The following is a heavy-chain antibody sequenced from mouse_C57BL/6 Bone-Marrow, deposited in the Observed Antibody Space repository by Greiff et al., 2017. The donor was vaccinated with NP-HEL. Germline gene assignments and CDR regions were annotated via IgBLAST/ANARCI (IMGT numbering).Heavy chain of an antibody. CDR1: GFNIKDDY. J-gene: IGHJ4*01. CDR2: IDPENGDT. CDR3: TTPPYYYGSSSYAMDY. D-gene: IGHD1-1*01. Sequence: EVKLVESGAELVRPGASVKLSCTASGFNIKDDYMHWVKQRPEQGLEWIGWIDPENGDTEYASKFQGKATITADTSSNTAYLQLSSLTSEDTAVYYCTTPPYYYGSSSYAMDYWGQGTSVTVSS. V-gene: IGHV14-4*01.